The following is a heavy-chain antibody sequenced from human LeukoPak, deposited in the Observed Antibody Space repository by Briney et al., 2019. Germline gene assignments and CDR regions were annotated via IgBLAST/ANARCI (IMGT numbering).Heavy chain of an antibody. D-gene: IGHD1-26*01. Sequence: SETLSLTCTVSGGSISSGGYYWSWIRQPPGKGLEWIGYIYHSGSTYYNPSLKSRVTISVDRSKNQFSLYLSSVTAADTAIYYCARSIVGYDWNFDQWGQGILVTVSS. CDR3: ARSIVGYDWNFDQ. V-gene: IGHV4-30-2*01. J-gene: IGHJ4*02. CDR2: IYHSGST. CDR1: GGSISSGGYY.